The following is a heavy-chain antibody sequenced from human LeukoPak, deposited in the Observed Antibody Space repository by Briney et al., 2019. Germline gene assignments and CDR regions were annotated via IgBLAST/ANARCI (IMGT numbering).Heavy chain of an antibody. V-gene: IGHV1-69*01. Sequence: ASVKVSCKASGGTFSSYAISWVRQAPGQGLEWMGGIIPIFGTANYAQKFQGRVTITADESTSTAYMELSSLRSEDTAVYYCARIGQPHGGEFDYWGQGTLVTVSS. CDR3: ARIGQPHGGEFDY. CDR1: GGTFSSYA. D-gene: IGHD3/OR15-3a*01. J-gene: IGHJ4*02. CDR2: IIPIFGTA.